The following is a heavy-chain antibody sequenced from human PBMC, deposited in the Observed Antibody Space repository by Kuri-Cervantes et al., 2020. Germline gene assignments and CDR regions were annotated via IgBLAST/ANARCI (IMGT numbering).Heavy chain of an antibody. D-gene: IGHD3-10*01. J-gene: IGHJ4*02. CDR3: ARDHHYYGSGSYYKGFDY. CDR2: IKEDGSEK. V-gene: IGHV3-7*01. CDR1: GFTFSSYW. Sequence: GESLKISCAASGFTFSSYWMSWVRQAPGKGLEWVANIKEDGSEKYYVDSVKGRFTISRDNAKNSLYLQMNSLRAEDTAVYYCARDHHYYGSGSYYKGFDYWGQGTLVTVSS.